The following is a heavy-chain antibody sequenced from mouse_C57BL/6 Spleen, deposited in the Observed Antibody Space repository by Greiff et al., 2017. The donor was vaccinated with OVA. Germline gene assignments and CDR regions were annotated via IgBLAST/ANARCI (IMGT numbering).Heavy chain of an antibody. CDR3: ARVITSVVSTD. V-gene: IGHV3-6*01. D-gene: IGHD1-1*01. CDR1: GSSITSGYF. CDR2: ISYDGSN. Sequence: EVKLQESGPGLVKPSQSLSLTCSVTGSSITSGYFWSWIRTFPGNKLDWMGYISYDGSNNYNPYLKNRISITRDTSKNLFFLKLKSVTTEYTATYCCARVITSVVSTDWGQGTLVTVSA. J-gene: IGHJ3*01.